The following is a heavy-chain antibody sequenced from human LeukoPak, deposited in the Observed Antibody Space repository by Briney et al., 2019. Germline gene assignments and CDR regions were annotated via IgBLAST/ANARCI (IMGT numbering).Heavy chain of an antibody. CDR2: INHSGST. D-gene: IGHD4-17*01. CDR3: ARGPSYGDWYFDY. J-gene: IGHJ4*02. Sequence: SETLSLTCAVYGGSFSGYYWSWIRQPPGKGLEWIGEINHSGSTNYNPSLKSRVTISVDTSKNQFSLKLSSVTAADTAVYYCARGPSYGDWYFDYWGQGTLVTASS. CDR1: GGSFSGYY. V-gene: IGHV4-34*01.